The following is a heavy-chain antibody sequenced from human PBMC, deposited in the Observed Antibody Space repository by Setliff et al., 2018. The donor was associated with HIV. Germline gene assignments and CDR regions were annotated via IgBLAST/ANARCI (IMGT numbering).Heavy chain of an antibody. Sequence: PGESLKISCKGSGYSFTTYWIGWVRQMPGKGLEWMGIIYPYDSDTRYNPSFQGHVTISADKSISTAYVQWSGLKASDTAIYYCARRPYYDSWSGHQAFDVWGQGNPGHRLL. D-gene: IGHD3-3*01. J-gene: IGHJ3*01. CDR1: GYSFTTYW. CDR2: IYPYDSDT. V-gene: IGHV5-51*01. CDR3: ARRPYYDSWSGHQAFDV.